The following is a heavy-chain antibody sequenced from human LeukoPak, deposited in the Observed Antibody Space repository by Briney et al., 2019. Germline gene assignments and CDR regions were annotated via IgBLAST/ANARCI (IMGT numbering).Heavy chain of an antibody. V-gene: IGHV3-15*01. CDR2: IKGRTYSETA. CDR1: GLTFRDAW. J-gene: IGHJ4*02. CDR3: AWVATVLSVDV. D-gene: IGHD5-12*01. Sequence: RPGGSLRLSCVVSGLTFRDAWISWVRQAPGKGLEWIGRIKGRTYSETADFAAPVKGRFTLSRDDSKNTVYLQMNSLNTEDTAMYFCAWVATVLSVDVWGQGTLVTVSS.